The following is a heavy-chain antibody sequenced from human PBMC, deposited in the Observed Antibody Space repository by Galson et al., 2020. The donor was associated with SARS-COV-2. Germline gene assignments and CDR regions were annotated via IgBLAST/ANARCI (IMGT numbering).Heavy chain of an antibody. J-gene: IGHJ6*02. CDR2: IWYDGSNK. D-gene: IGHD3-10*01. CDR3: ARDLPFGGDFSGGGV. CDR1: GFTFSSYG. Sequence: GGSLRLSCAASGFTFSSYGMHWVRQAPGKGLEWVAVIWYDGSNKYYADSVKGRFTISRDNSKNTLYLQMHSLRAEDTAVYYCARDLPFGGDFSGGGVWGQGTTVTVSS. V-gene: IGHV3-33*01.